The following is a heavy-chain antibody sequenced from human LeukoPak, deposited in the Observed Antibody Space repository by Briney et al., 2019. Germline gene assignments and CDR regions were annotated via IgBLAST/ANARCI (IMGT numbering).Heavy chain of an antibody. D-gene: IGHD2-2*01. V-gene: IGHV4-61*02. CDR3: ARSDIVVVPAAIPPHYYYYGMDV. CDR1: GGSISSGSYY. J-gene: IGHJ6*02. Sequence: SETLSLTCTDSGGSISSGSYYWSWIRQPAGKGLEWIGRIYTSGSTNYNPSLKSRVTISVDTSKNQFSLKLSSVTAADTAVYYCARSDIVVVPAAIPPHYYYYGMDVWGQGTTVTVSS. CDR2: IYTSGST.